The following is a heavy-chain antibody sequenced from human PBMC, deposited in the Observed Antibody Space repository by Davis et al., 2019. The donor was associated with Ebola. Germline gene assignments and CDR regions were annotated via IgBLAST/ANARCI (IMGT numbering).Heavy chain of an antibody. CDR1: GFTFSDQW. CDR2: LNGDASII. J-gene: IGHJ4*02. V-gene: IGHV3-74*01. D-gene: IGHD1-26*01. Sequence: GESLKISCAASGFTFSDQWMHWVRQAPGKGLVWVSRLNGDASIITYTDSVKGRFTIFRDNTKNTLYLQMNSLRAEDTAVYYCARDRLGIVGADEDYWGQGTLVSVSA. CDR3: ARDRLGIVGADEDY.